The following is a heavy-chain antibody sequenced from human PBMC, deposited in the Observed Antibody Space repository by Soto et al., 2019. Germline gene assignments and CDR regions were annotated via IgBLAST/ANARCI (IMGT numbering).Heavy chain of an antibody. CDR3: AREWGVVVAATRHAFDI. D-gene: IGHD2-15*01. V-gene: IGHV6-1*01. CDR1: GDSVSSNSAA. Sequence: SQTLSLTCAISGDSVSSNSAAWNWIRQSPSRGLEWLGRTYYRSKWYNDYAVSVKSRITINPDTSKNQFSLQLNSVTPEDTAVYYCAREWGVVVAATRHAFDIWGQGTMVTVSS. CDR2: TYYRSKWYN. J-gene: IGHJ3*02.